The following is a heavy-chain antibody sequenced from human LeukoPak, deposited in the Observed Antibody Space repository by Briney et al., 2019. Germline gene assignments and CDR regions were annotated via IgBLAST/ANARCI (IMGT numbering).Heavy chain of an antibody. CDR1: GFTFDSYS. J-gene: IGHJ5*02. Sequence: RGSLRLSCAASGFTFDSYSMNWVRQAPGKGLEWVSPISSSSNYIYYADSVKGRFTISRDNAKNSLYLQMNSLRAEDTAVYYCARDYLVVPAAMWWFDPWGQGTLVTVSS. CDR2: ISSSSNYI. V-gene: IGHV3-21*01. CDR3: ARDYLVVPAAMWWFDP. D-gene: IGHD2-2*01.